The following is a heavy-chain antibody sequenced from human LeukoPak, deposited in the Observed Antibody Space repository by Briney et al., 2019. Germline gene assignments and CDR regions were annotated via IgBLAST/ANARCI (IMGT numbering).Heavy chain of an antibody. V-gene: IGHV3-9*03. CDR3: AKGGDDFWSGQLDY. CDR1: GFTFEDYA. CDR2: ISWNSGSI. J-gene: IGHJ4*02. Sequence: GRSLRLSCAASGFTFEDYAMHWVRQAPGKGLEWGSGISWNSGSIGYADSVKGRFTISRDNAKNSLYLQMNSLRAEDMALYYCAKGGDDFWSGQLDYWGQGTLVTVSS. D-gene: IGHD3-3*01.